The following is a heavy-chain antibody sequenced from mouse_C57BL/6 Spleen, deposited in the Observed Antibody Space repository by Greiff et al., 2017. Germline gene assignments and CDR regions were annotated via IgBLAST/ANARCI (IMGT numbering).Heavy chain of an antibody. Sequence: QVQLQQSGPELVKPGASVKISCKASGYAFSSSWMNWVKQRPGKGLEWIGRIYPGDGDTNYNGKFKGKATLTADKSSITAYMQLSSLTSEDSAVYFCARSDGSSYDYAMDYWGQGTSVTVSS. CDR1: GYAFSSSW. CDR2: IYPGDGDT. D-gene: IGHD1-1*01. J-gene: IGHJ4*01. CDR3: ARSDGSSYDYAMDY. V-gene: IGHV1-82*01.